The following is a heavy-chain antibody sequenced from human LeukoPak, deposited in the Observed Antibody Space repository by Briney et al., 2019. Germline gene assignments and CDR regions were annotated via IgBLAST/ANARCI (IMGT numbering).Heavy chain of an antibody. J-gene: IGHJ6*02. CDR3: ARRPTSYYYGMDV. D-gene: IGHD2-2*01. V-gene: IGHV3-48*01. Sequence: GGSLRLSCAASGFTFSSYSMNWVRQAPGKGLEWASYISSSSSTIYYADSVKGRFTISRDNAKNSLYLQMNSLRAEDTAVYYCARRPTSYYYGMDVWGQGTTVTVSS. CDR2: ISSSSSTI. CDR1: GFTFSSYS.